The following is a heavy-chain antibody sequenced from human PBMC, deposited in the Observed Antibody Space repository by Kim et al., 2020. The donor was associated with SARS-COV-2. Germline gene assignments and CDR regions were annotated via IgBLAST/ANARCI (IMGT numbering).Heavy chain of an antibody. Sequence: STYYADAVKGRFTISRDNSKNTLYLQMNSLRAEDTAVYYCAKDRNYDFWSGYDYWGQGTLVTVSS. CDR3: AKDRNYDFWSGYDY. V-gene: IGHV3-23*01. J-gene: IGHJ4*02. D-gene: IGHD3-3*01. CDR2: ST.